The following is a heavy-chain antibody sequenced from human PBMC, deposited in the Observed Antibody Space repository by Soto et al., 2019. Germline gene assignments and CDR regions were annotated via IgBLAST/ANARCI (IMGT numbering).Heavy chain of an antibody. CDR2: IWYDGSNK. D-gene: IGHD3-10*01. CDR1: GFTFSSYG. CDR3: AREGITMVRGTPPTEN. J-gene: IGHJ4*02. V-gene: IGHV3-33*01. Sequence: GGSLRLSCAASGFTFSSYGMHWVRQAPGKGLEWVAVIWYDGSNKYYADSVKGRFTISRDNSKNTLYLQMNSLRAEDTAVYYCAREGITMVRGTPPTENWGQGTLVTVSS.